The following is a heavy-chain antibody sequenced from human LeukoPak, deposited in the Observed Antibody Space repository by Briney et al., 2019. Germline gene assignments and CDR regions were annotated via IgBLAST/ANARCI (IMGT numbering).Heavy chain of an antibody. CDR2: INPNSGGT. CDR1: GYTFTGYY. Sequence: ASVKVSCKASGYTFTGYYIHWVRQAPGQGLEWMGWINPNSGGTNYAQKFQGRVTMTRDTSISTAYMELSRLRSDDTAVYYCARGSGSYYNVASDAFDIWGQGTMVTVSS. V-gene: IGHV1-2*02. D-gene: IGHD3-10*01. CDR3: ARGSGSYYNVASDAFDI. J-gene: IGHJ3*02.